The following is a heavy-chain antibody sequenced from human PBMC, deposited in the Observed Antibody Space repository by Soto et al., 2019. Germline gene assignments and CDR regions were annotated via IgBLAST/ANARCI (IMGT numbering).Heavy chain of an antibody. D-gene: IGHD1-20*01. CDR3: ASWSNRNPLYYHGMDV. Sequence: QVQLLQSGAEVKKPGSSVKVSCKVSGGAFTNYRLNWVRHAPGQGLQWLGGFIPLHNTPNYSLQFVGRSSGTADISTSTVYMFLSGLTSDDTATYYWASWSNRNPLYYHGMDVWGQGTTVTVSS. J-gene: IGHJ6*02. CDR1: GGAFTNYR. CDR2: FIPLHNTP. V-gene: IGHV1-69*06.